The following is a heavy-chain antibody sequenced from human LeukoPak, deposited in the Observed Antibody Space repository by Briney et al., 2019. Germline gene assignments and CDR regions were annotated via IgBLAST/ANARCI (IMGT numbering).Heavy chain of an antibody. CDR2: VIPVLGTT. V-gene: IGHV1-69*05. J-gene: IGHJ4*02. CDR1: GTTFSRSA. CDR3: ARGGSGSYHYYLDY. D-gene: IGHD1-26*01. Sequence: SVKVSCKASGTTFSRSAISRVRQAPGQGLEWMGGVIPVLGTTNYAQKFQDRVSITTDESTSTAYMEVSSLRSVDTAVYYCARGGSGSYHYYLDYWGQGTLLTVSS.